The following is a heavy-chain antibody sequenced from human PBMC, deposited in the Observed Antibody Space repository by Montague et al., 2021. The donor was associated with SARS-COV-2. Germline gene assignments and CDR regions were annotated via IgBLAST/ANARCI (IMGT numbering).Heavy chain of an antibody. D-gene: IGHD3-22*01. V-gene: IGHV4-31*03. Sequence: TLSLTCTVSGGSISSGGHYWSWIRQHPGKGLEWIGYIYYTGSTYYNPSLKSRVTISVDTSKNQFSLKLSSVTAADTAVYYCTRVLGMTIIVVVITAFDIWGQGTMVTVSS. CDR1: GGSISSGGHY. CDR2: IYYTGST. J-gene: IGHJ3*02. CDR3: TRVLGMTIIVVVITAFDI.